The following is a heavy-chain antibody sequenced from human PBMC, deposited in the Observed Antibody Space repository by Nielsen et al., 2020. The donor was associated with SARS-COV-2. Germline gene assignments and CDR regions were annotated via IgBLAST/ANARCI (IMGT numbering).Heavy chain of an antibody. J-gene: IGHJ5*02. D-gene: IGHD6-13*01. CDR3: ARGDSSSWYSYNWFDP. Sequence: GESLKISCAASGFTFSSYWMSWVRQAPGKGLEWVANIKQDGSEKYYVDSVKGRFTISRDNAKNSLYLQMNSLRAEDTAVYYCARGDSSSWYSYNWFDPWGQGTLVTVSS. V-gene: IGHV3-7*01. CDR2: IKQDGSEK. CDR1: GFTFSSYW.